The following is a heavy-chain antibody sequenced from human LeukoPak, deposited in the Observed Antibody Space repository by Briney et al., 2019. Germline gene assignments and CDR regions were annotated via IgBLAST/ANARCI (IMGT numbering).Heavy chain of an antibody. D-gene: IGHD2-8*02. CDR3: ASGGKYCTGGACYGD. CDR1: GFIVSDYY. Sequence: PGGSLRLSCAASGFIVSDYYISWVRQTPGQGLVWDSGIYSGGATCYADSVKGRFTISRDNSKKTVHLQMNSLRAEDTAVYYCASGGKYCTGGACYGDWGQGTLVTVSS. V-gene: IGHV3-53*01. J-gene: IGHJ4*02. CDR2: IYSGGAT.